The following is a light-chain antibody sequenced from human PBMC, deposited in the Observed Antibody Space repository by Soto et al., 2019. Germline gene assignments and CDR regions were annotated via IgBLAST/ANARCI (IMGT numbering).Light chain of an antibody. CDR2: GAS. CDR3: QQYNNWPPWP. Sequence: EIVMTQSPATLSVSPGERANLSCRASQSVSSNLAWYQQKPGQAPRLLIYGASTRATGIPARFSGSVSVTEFALTISSLQSEDFAVYYCQQYNNWPPWPFGQGTMVEIK. V-gene: IGKV3-15*01. CDR1: QSVSSN. J-gene: IGKJ1*01.